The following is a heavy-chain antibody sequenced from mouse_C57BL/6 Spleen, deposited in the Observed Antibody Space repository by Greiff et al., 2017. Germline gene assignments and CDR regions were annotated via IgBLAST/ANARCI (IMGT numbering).Heavy chain of an antibody. Sequence: QVQLQQSGAELVKPGASVKMSCKASGYTFTSYWITWVKQRPGQGLEWIGDIYPGSGSTNYNEKFKCKATMTVDTSSSTAYMQLSSLTSEDSAVYYCATSYYDSSDDDFDYWGQGATLTVAS. J-gene: IGHJ2*01. CDR1: GYTFTSYW. D-gene: IGHD1-1*01. V-gene: IGHV1-55*01. CDR3: ATSYYDSSDDDFDY. CDR2: IYPGSGST.